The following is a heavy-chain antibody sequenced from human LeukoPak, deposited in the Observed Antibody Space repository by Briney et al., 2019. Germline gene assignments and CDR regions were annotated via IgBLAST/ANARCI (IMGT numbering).Heavy chain of an antibody. CDR3: VRESSHRDGYNHLDY. CDR1: GFTFSNYD. V-gene: IGHV3-13*04. J-gene: IGHJ4*02. CDR2: IDTDGDT. Sequence: GGSLRLSCAASGFTFSNYDMHWVRQATGKGLEWVSAIDTDGDTYYPGSVKGRLSISRENAKNSLYLQMNSLRAGDTAVYYCVRESSHRDGYNHLDYWGQGTLVTVSS. D-gene: IGHD5-24*01.